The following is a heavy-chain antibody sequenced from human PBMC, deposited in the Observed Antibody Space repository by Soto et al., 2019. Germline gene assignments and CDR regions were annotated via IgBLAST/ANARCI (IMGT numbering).Heavy chain of an antibody. Sequence: LSLTCAVYGGSFSGYYWSWIRQPPGKGLEWIGEINHSGSTNYNPSLKSRVTISVDTSKNQFSLKLSSVTAADTAVYYCARVDYGDYQNLFDYWGQGTLVTVSS. V-gene: IGHV4-34*01. D-gene: IGHD4-17*01. CDR2: INHSGST. J-gene: IGHJ4*02. CDR1: GGSFSGYY. CDR3: ARVDYGDYQNLFDY.